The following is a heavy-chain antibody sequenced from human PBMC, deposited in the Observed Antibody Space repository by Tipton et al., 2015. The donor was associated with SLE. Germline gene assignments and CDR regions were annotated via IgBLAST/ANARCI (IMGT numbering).Heavy chain of an antibody. D-gene: IGHD7-27*01. Sequence: TLSLTCTVSGGSISSSSYYWGWIRQPPGKGLEWIGYIYYSGSTYYNPSLKSRVTISVDTSKNQFSLKLSSVTAADTAVYYCASWGSRRRYFDYWGQGTLVTVSS. V-gene: IGHV4-30-4*08. CDR2: IYYSGST. J-gene: IGHJ4*02. CDR1: GGSISSSSYY. CDR3: ASWGSRRRYFDY.